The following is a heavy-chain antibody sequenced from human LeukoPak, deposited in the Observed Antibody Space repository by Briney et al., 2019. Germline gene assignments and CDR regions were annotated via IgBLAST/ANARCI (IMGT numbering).Heavy chain of an antibody. CDR2: IKQDGSEK. V-gene: IGHV3-7*01. CDR3: ATGYSSGWYFYFRH. Sequence: QPGGSLRLSCEASGLTFNKYWMTWVRQAPGKGLEWVANIKQDGSEKNYVDSVKGRFTISRDNAKNSLSLRMNSLSAEDTAVYYCATGYSSGWYFYFRHWGQGSLVSVSS. J-gene: IGHJ1*01. D-gene: IGHD6-19*01. CDR1: GLTFNKYW.